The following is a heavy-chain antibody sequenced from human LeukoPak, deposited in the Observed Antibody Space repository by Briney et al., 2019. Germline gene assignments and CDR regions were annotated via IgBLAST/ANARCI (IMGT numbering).Heavy chain of an antibody. Sequence: GESLKISCKGSGYSFTSYWVAGVPPLPGKGRDGLGISYPGDSATRYSPSFQGQVTISADKSISTAYLQWSSLKASDTAMYYCARGGHCSSTSCYFNWFDPWGQGTLVTVSS. V-gene: IGHV5-51*01. D-gene: IGHD2-2*01. J-gene: IGHJ5*02. CDR1: GYSFTSYW. CDR3: ARGGHCSSTSCYFNWFDP. CDR2: SYPGDSAT.